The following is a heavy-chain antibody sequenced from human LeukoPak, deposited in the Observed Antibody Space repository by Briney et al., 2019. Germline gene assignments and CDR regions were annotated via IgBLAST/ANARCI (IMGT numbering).Heavy chain of an antibody. D-gene: IGHD3-10*02. CDR3: AELGITMIGGV. Sequence: GGSLRLSCAASGFTFSSYEMNWVRQAPGKGLEWVSYIISSGITIYYADSVKGRFTISRDNAKNSLYLQMNSLRAEDTAVYYCAELGITMIGGVWGKGTTVTISS. CDR2: IISSGITI. J-gene: IGHJ6*04. V-gene: IGHV3-48*03. CDR1: GFTFSSYE.